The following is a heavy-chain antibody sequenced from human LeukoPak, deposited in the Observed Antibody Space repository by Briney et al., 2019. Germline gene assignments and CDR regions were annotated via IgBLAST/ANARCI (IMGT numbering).Heavy chain of an antibody. CDR2: INPNSGGT. J-gene: IGHJ4*02. V-gene: IGHV1-2*02. CDR3: ARELVGATLIGPIES. D-gene: IGHD1-26*01. Sequence: VASVKVSCKASGYTFTGYYMHWVRQAPGQGLEWMGWINPNSGGTNYAQNVQGRVTMTRDTSISTAYMYRSRLRSDDTAVYYCARELVGATLIGPIESWGPGTPVTVSS. CDR1: GYTFTGYY.